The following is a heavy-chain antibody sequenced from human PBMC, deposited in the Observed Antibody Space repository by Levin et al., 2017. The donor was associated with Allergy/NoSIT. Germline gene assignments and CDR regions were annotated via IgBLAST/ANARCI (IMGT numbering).Heavy chain of an antibody. J-gene: IGHJ4*02. Sequence: SQTLSLTCTVSGGSVSSGSYYWSWIRQPPGKGLEWIGYIYYSGSTNYNPSLKSRVTISVDTSKNQFSLKLSSVTAADTAVYYCARLRDDSDFDYWGQGTLVTVSS. CDR3: ARLRDDSDFDY. CDR1: GGSVSSGSYY. V-gene: IGHV4-61*01. D-gene: IGHD5-12*01. CDR2: IYYSGST.